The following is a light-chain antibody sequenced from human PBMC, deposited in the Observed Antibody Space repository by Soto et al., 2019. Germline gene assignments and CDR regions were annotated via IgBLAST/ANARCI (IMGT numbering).Light chain of an antibody. J-gene: IGLJ2*01. V-gene: IGLV2-8*01. CDR3: SSYAGSNNYVV. CDR2: EVT. Sequence: QSALTQPPSASGSTGPSVTISCTGASSDVGGYNYVSWYQQHPGKAPKLVIYEVTKLPSGVPDRFSGSKSGNTASLTVSGLQAEDEAHYYCSSYAGSNNYVVFGGGTKLTV. CDR1: SSDVGGYNY.